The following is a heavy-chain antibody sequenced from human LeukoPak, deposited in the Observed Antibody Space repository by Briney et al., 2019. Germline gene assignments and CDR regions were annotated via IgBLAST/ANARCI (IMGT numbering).Heavy chain of an antibody. CDR3: VIVRGYFDSSGTDY. CDR1: GFTFTIYT. J-gene: IGHJ4*02. D-gene: IGHD3-9*01. Sequence: GRSLRLSCSASGFTFTIYTVHWVRQAPGKGLEFVSAITITGGNTYYADSLTGRFTLSRDNSKNTLYLQMSSLRAEDTAVYYCVIVRGYFDSSGTDYWGQGTLVTVSS. CDR2: ITITGGNT. V-gene: IGHV3-64D*06.